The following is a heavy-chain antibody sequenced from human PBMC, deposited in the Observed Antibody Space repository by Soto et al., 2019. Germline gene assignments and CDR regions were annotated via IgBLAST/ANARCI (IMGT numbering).Heavy chain of an antibody. J-gene: IGHJ4*02. CDR1: GFTFSSYW. CDR2: IKQDGSEK. CDR3: ARVLRFLEWLNFDY. Sequence: GGSLRLSCAASGFTFSSYWMSWVRQAPGKGLEWVANIKQDGSEKYYVDSVKGRFTISRDNAKNSLYLQMNSLRAEDTAVYYCARVLRFLEWLNFDYWGQRTLVTVSS. D-gene: IGHD3-3*01. V-gene: IGHV3-7*01.